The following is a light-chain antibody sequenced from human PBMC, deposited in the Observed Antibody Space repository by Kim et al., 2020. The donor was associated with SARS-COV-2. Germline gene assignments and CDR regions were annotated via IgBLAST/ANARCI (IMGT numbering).Light chain of an antibody. CDR2: EDN. J-gene: IGLJ2*01. V-gene: IGLV6-57*02. Sequence: GKTVTISCTGSSSSIASNSVQWYQQRPGSAPTTVIYEDNQRPSGVPDRFSGSIDSSSNSASLTISGLKTEDEADYYCQSYDSSNVVFGGGTQLTVL. CDR3: QSYDSSNVV. CDR1: SSSIASNS.